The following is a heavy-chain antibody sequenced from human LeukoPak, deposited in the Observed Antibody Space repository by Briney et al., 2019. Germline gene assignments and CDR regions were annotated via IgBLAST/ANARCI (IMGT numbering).Heavy chain of an antibody. D-gene: IGHD5-18*01. J-gene: IGHJ4*02. V-gene: IGHV3-66*04. CDR3: ARHLSGVTGYTYGRGIDY. Sequence: PGGSLRLSCTVSGFTVSSNSMSWVRQAPGKGLEWVSFIYSGVGPHYSDSVKGRFTISRDDSKNTLYLQMNSLRAEDTAVYFCARHLSGVTGYTYGRGIDYWGQGTLVTVSS. CDR2: IYSGVGP. CDR1: GFTVSSNS.